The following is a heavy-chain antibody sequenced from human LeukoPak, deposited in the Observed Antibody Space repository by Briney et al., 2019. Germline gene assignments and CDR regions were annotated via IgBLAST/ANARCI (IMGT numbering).Heavy chain of an antibody. D-gene: IGHD1-26*01. V-gene: IGHV3-23*01. CDR3: AKVEMGANALRKHDY. Sequence: ISSGSNTKYYADSVKGRFTISRDNSKNTLYLQMNSLRAEDTAVYYCAKVEMGANALRKHDYWGQGTLVTVSS. J-gene: IGHJ4*02. CDR2: ISSGSNTK.